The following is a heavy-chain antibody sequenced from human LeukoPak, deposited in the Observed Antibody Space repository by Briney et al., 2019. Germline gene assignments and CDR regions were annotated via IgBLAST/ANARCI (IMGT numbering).Heavy chain of an antibody. CDR1: GFTVSSNY. D-gene: IGHD3-10*01. CDR2: IYSGGST. J-gene: IGHJ4*02. CDR3: ARLMRFGESGADY. Sequence: GGSLRLSCAASGFTVSSNYMSWVRQAPGKGLEWVSVIYSGGSTYYADSVKGRFTISRDNSKNTLYLQMNSLRAEDTAVYYCARLMRFGESGADYWGQGTLVTVSS. V-gene: IGHV3-53*01.